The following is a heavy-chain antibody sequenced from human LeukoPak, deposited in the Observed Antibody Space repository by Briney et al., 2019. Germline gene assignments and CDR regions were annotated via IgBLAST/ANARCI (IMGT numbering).Heavy chain of an antibody. D-gene: IGHD3-22*01. J-gene: IGHJ5*02. CDR1: GFTFSTYA. V-gene: IGHV3-23*01. CDR3: AREGLGYNWFDP. Sequence: PGGSLRLSCAASGFTFSTYAMSWVRQAPGKGLEWVSGMSGDTTYYADSVKGRFTVSRDNSKNTLYLQMNSLRAEDTAVYYCAREGLGYNWFDPWGQGTLVTVSS. CDR2: MSGDTT.